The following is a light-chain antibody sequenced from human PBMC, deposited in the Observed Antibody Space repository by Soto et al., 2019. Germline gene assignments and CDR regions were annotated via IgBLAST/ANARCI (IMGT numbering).Light chain of an antibody. V-gene: IGKV1-27*01. CDR3: QHYNKAPWT. Sequence: VQMTQSPSSLSASVGDRVTITCRASQDVYTFLAWYRQRPGRAPELLIYDASTLQAGVPSRFSGDGFGTHFILTISSRQPEDVATYYCQHYNKAPWTFGQGTKV. CDR1: QDVYTF. J-gene: IGKJ1*01. CDR2: DAS.